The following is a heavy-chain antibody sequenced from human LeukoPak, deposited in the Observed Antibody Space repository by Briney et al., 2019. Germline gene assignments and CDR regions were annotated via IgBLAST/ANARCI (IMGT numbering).Heavy chain of an antibody. V-gene: IGHV1-8*01. J-gene: IGHJ4*02. Sequence: ASVKVSCKASGYTFTSYDFNWVRQATGQRPEWMGRMSPNSGDTGYAQKFQDRVTMTRNTSISTAYMELSSLRSDDTAVYYCARGPPNWGYDYWGPGTLVTVSS. CDR1: GYTFTSYD. D-gene: IGHD7-27*01. CDR2: MSPNSGDT. CDR3: ARGPPNWGYDY.